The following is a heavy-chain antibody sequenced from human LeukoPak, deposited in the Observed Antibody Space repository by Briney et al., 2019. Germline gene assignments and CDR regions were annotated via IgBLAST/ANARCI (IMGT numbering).Heavy chain of an antibody. CDR2: ISWNSGSI. D-gene: IGHD3-22*01. V-gene: IGHV3-9*01. CDR3: AKVNYYDSSGYYYFYYYYYMDV. Sequence: GGSLRLSCAASGFTFDDYAMHWVRQAPGKGLEWVSGISWNSGSIGYADSVKGRFTISRDNAKNSLYLQMNSLRAEDTAVYYCAKVNYYDSSGYYYFYYYYYMDVWGKGTTVTISS. CDR1: GFTFDDYA. J-gene: IGHJ6*03.